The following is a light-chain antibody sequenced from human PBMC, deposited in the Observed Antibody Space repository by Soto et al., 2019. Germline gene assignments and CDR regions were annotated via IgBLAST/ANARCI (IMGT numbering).Light chain of an antibody. Sequence: QSALTQPAPVSGSPGQSITLSCTGTSSDVGSYNYVSWYQQHPGKAPKLMIYEVSDRPSGVPDRFSGSKSGNTASLTISGLQAEDEADYYCCSYAGSYTYVFGTGTKVTVL. CDR3: CSYAGSYTYV. V-gene: IGLV2-11*01. J-gene: IGLJ1*01. CDR2: EVS. CDR1: SSDVGSYNY.